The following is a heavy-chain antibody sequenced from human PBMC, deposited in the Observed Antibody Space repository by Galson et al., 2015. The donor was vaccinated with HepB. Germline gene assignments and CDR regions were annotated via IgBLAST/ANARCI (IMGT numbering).Heavy chain of an antibody. J-gene: IGHJ6*02. CDR1: GYTFTHYP. V-gene: IGHV1-3*01. CDR2: INAGNGNT. D-gene: IGHD1-14*01. CDR3: AREAWYTTTLAGMDV. Sequence: SVKVSCKASGYTFTHYPIHWVRQAPGQRLEWMAWINAGNGNTRYSEAFQGRVTMSADTSATTAYMELSSLGSEDTAVYYCAREAWYTTTLAGMDVWGQGTTVTVCS.